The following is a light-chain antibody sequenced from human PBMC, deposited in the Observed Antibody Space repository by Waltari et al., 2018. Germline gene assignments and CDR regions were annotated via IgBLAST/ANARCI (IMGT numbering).Light chain of an antibody. J-gene: IGLJ1*01. CDR3: DSYTSSVTRI. CDR1: SSDVGGYNY. CDR2: DVT. V-gene: IGLV2-14*03. Sequence: QSALTQPASVSGSPGQSITISCTGTSSDVGGYNYVAWFQQYPGKAPQLLIYDVTNRFAGVSNRFSGSQSGNTASLTISGLQAEDEADYYCDSYTSSVTRIFGTGTKVTVL.